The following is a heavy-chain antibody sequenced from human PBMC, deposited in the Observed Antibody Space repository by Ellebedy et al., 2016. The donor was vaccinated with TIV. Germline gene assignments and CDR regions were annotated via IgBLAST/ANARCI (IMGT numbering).Heavy chain of an antibody. Sequence: GGSLRLSCAASGFTFGGSAMHWVRQASGKGLEWVARIRDKANTYATAYAASVKGRFTISRDDSKNTLYLQMNSLRVEDTAVYYCANSGWEDYWGQGALVTVSS. CDR2: IRDKANTYAT. J-gene: IGHJ4*02. CDR3: ANSGWEDY. D-gene: IGHD6-19*01. V-gene: IGHV3-73*01. CDR1: GFTFGGSA.